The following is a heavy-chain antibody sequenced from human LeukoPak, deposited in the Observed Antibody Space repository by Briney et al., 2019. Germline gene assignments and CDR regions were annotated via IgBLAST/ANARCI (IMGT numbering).Heavy chain of an antibody. V-gene: IGHV4-38-2*02. CDR3: ARAYYYDSSGYYERWSGESK. CDR2: IYHSVST. Sequence: PSETLSLTCTVSGYSISSGYYWGWIRQPPGKGLEWIGSIYHSVSTYYNPSLKSRVTISVDTSKNQFSLKLSSVTAADTAVYYCARAYYYDSSGYYERWSGESKWGQGTLVTVSS. J-gene: IGHJ4*02. CDR1: GYSISSGYY. D-gene: IGHD3-22*01.